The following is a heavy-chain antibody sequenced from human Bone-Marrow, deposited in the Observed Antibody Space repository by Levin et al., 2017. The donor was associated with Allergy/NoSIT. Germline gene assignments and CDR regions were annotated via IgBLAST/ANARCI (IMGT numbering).Heavy chain of an antibody. CDR2: ISSSGSTI. V-gene: IGHV3-11*01. J-gene: IGHJ3*02. D-gene: IGHD2-2*01. CDR1: GFTFSDYY. Sequence: GESLKISCAASGFTFSDYYMSWIRQAPGKGLEWVSYISSSGSTIYYADSVKGRFTISRDNAKNSLYLQMNSLRAEDTAVYYCARDGKWDIVVVPAAGDAFDSWGQGTMVTVSS. CDR3: ARDGKWDIVVVPAAGDAFDS.